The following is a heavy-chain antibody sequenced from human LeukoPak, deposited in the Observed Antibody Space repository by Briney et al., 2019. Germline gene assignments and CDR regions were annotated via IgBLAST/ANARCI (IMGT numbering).Heavy chain of an antibody. CDR3: ARDSVPNWGSSAGFDAFDI. V-gene: IGHV6-1*01. CDR2: TYYRSKWYN. J-gene: IGHJ3*02. Sequence: SQTLSLTCAFSGDSVSSNSAAWNWIRQSPSRGLEWLGRTYYRSKWYNDYAVSVKSRITINPDTSKNQFSLQLNSVTPEDTAVYYCARDSVPNWGSSAGFDAFDIWGQGTMVTVSS. D-gene: IGHD6-6*01. CDR1: GDSVSSNSAA.